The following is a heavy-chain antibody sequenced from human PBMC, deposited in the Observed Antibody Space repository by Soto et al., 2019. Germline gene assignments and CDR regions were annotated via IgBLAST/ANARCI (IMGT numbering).Heavy chain of an antibody. V-gene: IGHV1-3*01. J-gene: IGHJ4*02. CDR3: AREIHDVVVVAATMGY. CDR2: INAGNGNT. D-gene: IGHD2-15*01. CDR1: GYTFTSYA. Sequence: QVQLVQSGAEVKKPGASVKVSCKASGYTFTSYAMHWVRQAPGQRLEWMGWINAGNGNTKYSQKFQGRVTITRDTYASTAYMELSSLRSEDTAVYYCAREIHDVVVVAATMGYWGQGTLVTVSS.